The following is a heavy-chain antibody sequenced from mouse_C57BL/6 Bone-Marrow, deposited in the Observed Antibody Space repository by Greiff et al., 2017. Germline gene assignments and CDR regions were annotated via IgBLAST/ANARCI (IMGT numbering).Heavy chain of an antibody. V-gene: IGHV1-7*01. CDR1: GYTFTSYW. CDR3: ARGDY. J-gene: IGHJ4*01. Sequence: QVQLQQSGAELAKPGASVKLSCKASGYTFTSYWMHWVKQRPGQGLEWIGYINPSSGYTKYNQKFKDKATLTADKYSSTAYMQLSGLTYEDSAVYYCARGDYWGQGTSVTVSS. CDR2: INPSSGYT.